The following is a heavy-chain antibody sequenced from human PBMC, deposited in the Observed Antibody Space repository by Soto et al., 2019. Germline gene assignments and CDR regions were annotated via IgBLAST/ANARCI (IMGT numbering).Heavy chain of an antibody. V-gene: IGHV1-18*04. CDR3: ARVRTTFGVISKGPDH. CDR1: GYPFTTYG. D-gene: IGHD3-3*01. J-gene: IGHJ4*02. Sequence: VASVKVSCKASGYPFTTYGISWVRQAPGQGLEWMGWISTYNGDTEYPQSLQGRVTMTRDTSTATAYMELRSLRSDDTAVYYCARVRTTFGVISKGPDHWGQGTLVTVSS. CDR2: ISTYNGDT.